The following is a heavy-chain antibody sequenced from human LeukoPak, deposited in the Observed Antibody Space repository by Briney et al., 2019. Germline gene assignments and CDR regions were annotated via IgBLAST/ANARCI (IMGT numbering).Heavy chain of an antibody. D-gene: IGHD3-22*01. V-gene: IGHV4-34*01. CDR3: ARSLYYDRKFDY. CDR1: GGSFSGYY. Sequence: SETLSLTCAVYGGSFSGYYWSWIRQPPGKGLEWIGEINHSGSTNYNPSLKSRVTISVDTSKNQFSLKLSSVTATDTAVYYCARSLYYDRKFDYWGQGTLVTVSS. J-gene: IGHJ4*02. CDR2: INHSGST.